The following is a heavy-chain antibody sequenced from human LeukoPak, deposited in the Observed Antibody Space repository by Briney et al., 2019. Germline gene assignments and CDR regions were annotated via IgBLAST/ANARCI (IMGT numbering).Heavy chain of an antibody. D-gene: IGHD1-1*01. CDR3: ASWGFSWNDAAWFDP. V-gene: IGHV1-24*01. Sequence: RASVKVSCKVSGYTLTESSMHWVRQAPGKGLEWMGGFDPEDDETIYAQKVQGRVTMTEDTSTDTAYMELSSLRSENTAVYYCASWGFSWNDAAWFDPWGQGTLVTASS. CDR2: FDPEDDET. CDR1: GYTLTESS. J-gene: IGHJ5*02.